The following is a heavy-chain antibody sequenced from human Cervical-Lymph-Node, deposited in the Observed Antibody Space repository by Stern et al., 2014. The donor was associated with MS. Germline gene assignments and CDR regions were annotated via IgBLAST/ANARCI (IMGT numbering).Heavy chain of an antibody. CDR3: ATVGTSDY. CDR1: GYSFTGYD. CDR2: INPNSGGT. V-gene: IGHV1-2*06. J-gene: IGHJ4*02. Sequence: EQLVEYGAEVKKPGASVKVSCKASGYSFTGYDMHWVRQAPGQGLEWMGRINPNSGGTNYEQKFEGRVTMTRDTSINTAYMELSSLRSDDTAVYYCATVGTSDYWGQGTLVTVSS.